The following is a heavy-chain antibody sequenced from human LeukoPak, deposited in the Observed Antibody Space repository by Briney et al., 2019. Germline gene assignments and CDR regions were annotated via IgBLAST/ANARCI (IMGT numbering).Heavy chain of an antibody. Sequence: GGSLRLSCAASGFTSSSYSMNWVRQAPGKGLEWVSSITSRSSYTYYADSMKGRFTISRDNAKNSLYLQMNSLRAEDTAIYYCARDPIASAASGGDSWGQGTLVTVSS. CDR1: GFTSSSYS. V-gene: IGHV3-21*01. J-gene: IGHJ4*02. CDR2: ITSRSSYT. CDR3: ARDPIASAASGGDS. D-gene: IGHD6-13*01.